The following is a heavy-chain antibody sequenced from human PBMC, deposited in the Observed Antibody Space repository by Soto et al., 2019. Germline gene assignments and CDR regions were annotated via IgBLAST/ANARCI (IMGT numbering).Heavy chain of an antibody. Sequence: QVQLVESGGGVVQPGRSLRLSCAASGFTFRSYGMHWVRQAPAKGLEWVAVISYDGRNKYYEDSVKGRFTISRDNSKNTLYLQMNSLRAEDTGVYYCAKGGVGSTSNAFDIWGQGTMVTVSS. J-gene: IGHJ3*02. D-gene: IGHD1-26*01. CDR2: ISYDGRNK. CDR3: AKGGVGSTSNAFDI. CDR1: GFTFRSYG. V-gene: IGHV3-30*18.